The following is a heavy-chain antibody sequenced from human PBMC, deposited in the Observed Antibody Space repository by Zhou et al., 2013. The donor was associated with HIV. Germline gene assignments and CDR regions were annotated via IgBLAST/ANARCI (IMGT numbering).Heavy chain of an antibody. CDR3: ARAATIWSGHENWFDP. J-gene: IGHJ5*02. CDR2: FIPIFGTA. Sequence: QVQLVQSGAEVKKPGSSVKVSCKASGGTFSSSAINWVRQAPGQGLEWMGRFIPIFGTANYAQKFQGRVTITADESTSTAYMELSSLRSEDTAVYYCARAATIWSGHENWFDPWGQGTLVTVSS. CDR1: GGTFSSSA. D-gene: IGHD3-3*01. V-gene: IGHV1-69*13.